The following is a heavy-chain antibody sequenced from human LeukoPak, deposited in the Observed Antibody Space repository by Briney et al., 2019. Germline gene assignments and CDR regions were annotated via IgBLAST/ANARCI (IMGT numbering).Heavy chain of an antibody. CDR2: IYYSGST. CDR3: AVVGFCSSTSCYFYGMDV. D-gene: IGHD2-2*01. Sequence: SETLSLTCTVSGGSISSSSYYWGWIRQPPGKGLEWIGSIYYSGSTYYNPSLKSRATISVDTSKNQFSLKLSSVTAADTAVYYCAVVGFCSSTSCYFYGMDVWGQGTTVTVSS. J-gene: IGHJ6*02. V-gene: IGHV4-39*01. CDR1: GGSISSSSYY.